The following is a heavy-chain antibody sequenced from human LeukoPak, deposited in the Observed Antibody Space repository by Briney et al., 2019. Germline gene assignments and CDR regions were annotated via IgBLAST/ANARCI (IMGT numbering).Heavy chain of an antibody. Sequence: SETLSLTCTVSGGSISSYYWSWIRQPAEKGLEWIGRIYTSGSTNYNPPLKSRVTMSVDTSKNQFSLKLSSVTAADTAVYYCARSMVLIAAAGKGFDYWGQGTLVTVSS. CDR1: GGSISSYY. CDR2: IYTSGST. CDR3: ARSMVLIAAAGKGFDY. D-gene: IGHD6-13*01. V-gene: IGHV4-4*07. J-gene: IGHJ4*02.